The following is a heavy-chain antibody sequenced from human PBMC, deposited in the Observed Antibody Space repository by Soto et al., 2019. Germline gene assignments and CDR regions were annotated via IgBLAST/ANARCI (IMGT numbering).Heavy chain of an antibody. CDR1: GGSINTFY. V-gene: IGHV4-4*07. Sequence: SETLSLTCTVSGGSINTFYWSWVRQPAGKGLEWIGRIFSSGSSSFNPSLESRVAMSVDTSKNHFSLNLSSVTAADMAVYYCAREGSYSAYNFAHGIQLWSFDFWGQGALVTVSS. CDR3: AREGSYSAYNFAHGIQLWSFDF. CDR2: IFSSGSS. D-gene: IGHD5-12*01. J-gene: IGHJ4*02.